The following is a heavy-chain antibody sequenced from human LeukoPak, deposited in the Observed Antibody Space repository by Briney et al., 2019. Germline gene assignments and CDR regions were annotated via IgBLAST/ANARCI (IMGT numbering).Heavy chain of an antibody. CDR3: AREASSSSSFDY. V-gene: IGHV3-23*01. J-gene: IGHJ4*02. D-gene: IGHD6-6*01. Sequence: PGGSLRLSCAASGFTFSNAWMSWVRQAPGKGLEWVSAISGSGGSTYYADSVKGRFTISRDNAKNSLYLQMNSLRAEDTAVYYCAREASSSSSFDYWGQGTLVTVSS. CDR1: GFTFSNAW. CDR2: ISGSGGST.